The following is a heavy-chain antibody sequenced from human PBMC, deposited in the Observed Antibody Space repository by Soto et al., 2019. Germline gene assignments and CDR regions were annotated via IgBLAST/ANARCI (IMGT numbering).Heavy chain of an antibody. CDR2: IRSKAYGGTT. CDR3: TSEDIVVVPAAQLTDYYYYGMDV. V-gene: IGHV3-49*03. D-gene: IGHD2-2*01. J-gene: IGHJ6*02. Sequence: PGGSLRLSCTASGFTFGDYAMSWFRQAPGKGLEWVGFIRSKAYGGTTEYAASVKGRFTISRDDSKSIAYLQMNSLKTEDTAVYYCTSEDIVVVPAAQLTDYYYYGMDVWGQGTTVTVSS. CDR1: GFTFGDYA.